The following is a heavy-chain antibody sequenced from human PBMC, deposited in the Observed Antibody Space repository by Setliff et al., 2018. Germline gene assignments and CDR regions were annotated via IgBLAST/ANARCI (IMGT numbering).Heavy chain of an antibody. Sequence: SVKVSCKASGSTFSTYGISWVRQAPGQGLEWMGGTIPIFGTTNYAQKFQGRVTIITDESTSTAFMQLSSLRSEDTAVYYCVREGVDSRSSTDYRYYMDVWGKGTTVTVSS. J-gene: IGHJ6*03. CDR3: VREGVDSRSSTDYRYYMDV. CDR1: GSTFSTYG. CDR2: TIPIFGTT. D-gene: IGHD3-22*01. V-gene: IGHV1-69*05.